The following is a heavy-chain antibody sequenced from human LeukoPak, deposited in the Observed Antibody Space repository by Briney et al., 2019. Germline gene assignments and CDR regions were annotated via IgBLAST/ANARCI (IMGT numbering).Heavy chain of an antibody. CDR1: GFSFSSYE. D-gene: IGHD6-13*01. V-gene: IGHV3-48*03. J-gene: IGHJ6*03. CDR2: ISSSGSII. CDR3: AKTYSSSRAHYYYYYYMDV. Sequence: GGSLRLSCAASGFSFSSYEMNWVRQAPGKGLEFISYISSSGSIIYYADSVKGRFTISRDNAKNSLYLQMNSLRAEDTAAYYCAKTYSSSRAHYYYYYYMDVWGKGTTVTISS.